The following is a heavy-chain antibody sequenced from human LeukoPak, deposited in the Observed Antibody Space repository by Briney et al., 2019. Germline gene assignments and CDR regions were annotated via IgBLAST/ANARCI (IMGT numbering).Heavy chain of an antibody. V-gene: IGHV5-51*01. CDR1: GYSFTSYW. D-gene: IGHD3-22*01. Sequence: GESLQISCKGSGYSFTSYWIGWVRRMPGKGLEWMGIIYPGDSDTRYSPSFQGQVTISADKSISTAYLQWSSLKASDTAMYYCARCDSSGYDAFDIWGQGTMVTVSS. J-gene: IGHJ3*02. CDR3: ARCDSSGYDAFDI. CDR2: IYPGDSDT.